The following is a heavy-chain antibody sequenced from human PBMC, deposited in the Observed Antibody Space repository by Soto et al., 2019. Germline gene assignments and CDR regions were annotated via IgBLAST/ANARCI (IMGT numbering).Heavy chain of an antibody. CDR2: IYSGGST. V-gene: IGHV3-53*01. CDR1: GFTVSSNY. J-gene: IGHJ3*02. Sequence: PGGSLRLSCAASGFTVSSNYMSWVRQAPGKGLEWVSVIYSGGSTYYADSVKGRFTISRDNSKNTLYLQMNSLRAEDTAVYYCARAKPYYYDSSGYYRDAFDIWGQGTMVTVS. CDR3: ARAKPYYYDSSGYYRDAFDI. D-gene: IGHD3-22*01.